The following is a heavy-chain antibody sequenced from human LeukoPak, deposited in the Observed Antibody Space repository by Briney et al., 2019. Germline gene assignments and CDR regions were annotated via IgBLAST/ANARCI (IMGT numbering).Heavy chain of an antibody. J-gene: IGHJ4*02. D-gene: IGHD3-10*01. Sequence: ASVKVSCKASGYTFTSYGISWVRQAPGQGLEWMGWISAYNGNTNYAQKLQGRVTMTSDTSTSTAYMELRSLRSDDTAVYYCARDVRRGGSFDYWGQGTLVTVSS. V-gene: IGHV1-18*01. CDR1: GYTFTSYG. CDR3: ARDVRRGGSFDY. CDR2: ISAYNGNT.